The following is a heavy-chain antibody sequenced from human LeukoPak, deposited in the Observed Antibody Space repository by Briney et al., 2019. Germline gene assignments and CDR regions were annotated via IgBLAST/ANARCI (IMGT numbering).Heavy chain of an antibody. CDR2: VFNSGST. J-gene: IGHJ5*02. D-gene: IGHD2-2*01. CDR3: ARGIATRYCSSTSCYGNWYDP. Sequence: PSETLSLTCTVSGGSVSSGGYYWSWIRQPPGKGLEWLGYVFNSGSTNYNPSLKSRVIISVDTSKNQFSLKLSSVTAAETAVYYCARGIATRYCSSTSCYGNWYDPWGQGTLVTVSS. V-gene: IGHV4-61*08. CDR1: GGSVSSGGYY.